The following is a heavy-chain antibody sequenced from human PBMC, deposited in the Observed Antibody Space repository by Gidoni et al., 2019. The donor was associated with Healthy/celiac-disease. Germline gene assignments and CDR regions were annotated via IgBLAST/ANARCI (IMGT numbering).Heavy chain of an antibody. Sequence: QLQLQESGPGLVKPSETLSLTCTVSGGSIISSSYYGGWIRQPPGKGREWIGSIYYSGSTYYNPSLKSRVTISVDTSKNQFSLKLSSVTAADTAVYYCARHNGFGELFGTFDYWGQGTLVTVSS. J-gene: IGHJ4*02. CDR1: GGSIISSSYY. D-gene: IGHD3-10*01. CDR3: ARHNGFGELFGTFDY. CDR2: IYYSGST. V-gene: IGHV4-39*01.